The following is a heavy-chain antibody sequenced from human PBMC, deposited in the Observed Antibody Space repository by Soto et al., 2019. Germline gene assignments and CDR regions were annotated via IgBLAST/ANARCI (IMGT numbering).Heavy chain of an antibody. J-gene: IGHJ6*02. V-gene: IGHV4-4*02. CDR1: GGSISSSNW. D-gene: IGHD2-2*01. Sequence: QVQLQESGPGLVKPSGTLSLTCAVSGGSISSSNWWSWVRQPPGKGLEWIGEIYHSGSTNYNPSLKSRVTISVDKSKNQFSLKLSSVTASDTAVYYYASAGYCSSTSCYNYYYYYYRMDVWGQGTTVTVSS. CDR2: IYHSGST. CDR3: ASAGYCSSTSCYNYYYYYYRMDV.